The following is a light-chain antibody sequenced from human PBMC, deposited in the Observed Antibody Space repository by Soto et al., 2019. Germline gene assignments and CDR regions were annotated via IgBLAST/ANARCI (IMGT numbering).Light chain of an antibody. CDR1: QSVNTW. V-gene: IGKV1-5*01. CDR3: QHYHGYPFT. Sequence: DIQMTQSPSTLSASVGARVTITCRASQSVNTWLAWYQRKPGKAPVLLIYDASSLKSGVPSRFSGSGSGTEFTLTITSLQPDDFAIYYCQHYHGYPFTFGPGTKVDIK. CDR2: DAS. J-gene: IGKJ3*01.